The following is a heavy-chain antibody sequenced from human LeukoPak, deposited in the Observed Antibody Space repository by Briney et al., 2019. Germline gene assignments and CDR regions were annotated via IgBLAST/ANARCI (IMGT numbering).Heavy chain of an antibody. Sequence: GRSLRLSCAASGFTFSSYGMHWVRQAPGQGLEWVAVVWYDGSNKYYADSVKGRFTISRDNSKNTLYLQMNSLRAEDTAVYYCAKGDYYYDSSGYSLFDYWGQGTLVTVSS. CDR3: AKGDYYYDSSGYSLFDY. CDR1: GFTFSSYG. CDR2: VWYDGSNK. J-gene: IGHJ4*02. D-gene: IGHD3-22*01. V-gene: IGHV3-33*06.